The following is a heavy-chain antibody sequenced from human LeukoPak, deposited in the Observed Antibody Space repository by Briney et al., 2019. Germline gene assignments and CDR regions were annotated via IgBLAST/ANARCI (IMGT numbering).Heavy chain of an antibody. Sequence: GGSLRLSCAASGFLFNNYAMNWVRQAPGKGLGLVSGLSDDGFKSYYGDSVRGRFTISRDNSQSTMDLLMNSLRAEDTATYYCAIGCKGDCLSSGYEFWGQGILVTVSS. V-gene: IGHV3-23*01. CDR2: LSDDGFKS. J-gene: IGHJ4*02. D-gene: IGHD2-21*02. CDR3: AIGCKGDCLSSGYEF. CDR1: GFLFNNYA.